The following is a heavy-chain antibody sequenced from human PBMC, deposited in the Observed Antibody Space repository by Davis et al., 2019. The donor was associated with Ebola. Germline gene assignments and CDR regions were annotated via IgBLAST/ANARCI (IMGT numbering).Heavy chain of an antibody. Sequence: MPSETLSLTCAVYGGSFSGYYWSWIRQPPGKGLEWIGEINHSGSTNYNPSLKSRVTISVDTSKNQFSLKLSSVTAADTAVYYCARAVGLKGFDIWGQGKMVTVSS. CDR2: INHSGST. J-gene: IGHJ3*02. CDR1: GGSFSGYY. V-gene: IGHV4-34*01. D-gene: IGHD1-26*01. CDR3: ARAVGLKGFDI.